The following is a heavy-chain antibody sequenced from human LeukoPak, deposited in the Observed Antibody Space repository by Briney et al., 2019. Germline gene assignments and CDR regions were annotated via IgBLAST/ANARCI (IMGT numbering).Heavy chain of an antibody. Sequence: ASVKVSCKASGYTFTGYYMHWVRQAPGQGLEWTGWINPNSGGTNYAQKFQGRVTMTRDTSISTAYMELSRLRSDDTAVYYCARDWTRYCSSTSCYDYWGQGTLVTVSS. CDR3: ARDWTRYCSSTSCYDY. V-gene: IGHV1-2*02. CDR1: GYTFTGYY. D-gene: IGHD2-2*01. J-gene: IGHJ4*02. CDR2: INPNSGGT.